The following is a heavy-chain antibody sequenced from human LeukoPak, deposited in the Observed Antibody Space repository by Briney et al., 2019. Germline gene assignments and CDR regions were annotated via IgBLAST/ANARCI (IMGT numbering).Heavy chain of an antibody. V-gene: IGHV3-30*04. Sequence: GGSLRLSCAASGFTFSRYGMHWVRQAPGKGLEWVTAISYDGSNKYYADSVKGRFTISRDNSKNTLYLQMNSLRAEDTAVYYCARGDYDFWSGYYTPDAFDIWGQGIMVTVSS. CDR3: ARGDYDFWSGYYTPDAFDI. CDR1: GFTFSRYG. D-gene: IGHD3-3*01. J-gene: IGHJ3*02. CDR2: ISYDGSNK.